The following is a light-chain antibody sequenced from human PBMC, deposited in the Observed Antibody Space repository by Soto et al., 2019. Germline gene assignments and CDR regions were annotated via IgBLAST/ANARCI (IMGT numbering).Light chain of an antibody. V-gene: IGLV2-11*01. CDR2: DVN. CDR1: TGDVGGSGH. Sequence: QSALTQPRSVSGSPGQSVTISCTGTTGDVGGSGHVSWYQQHPGKATKLVIYDVNQRPSGVPDRFSGSKSGNTASLTISGLQAEDESDYYCGSHAGIRTWVFGGGTKLTVL. CDR3: GSHAGIRTWV. J-gene: IGLJ3*02.